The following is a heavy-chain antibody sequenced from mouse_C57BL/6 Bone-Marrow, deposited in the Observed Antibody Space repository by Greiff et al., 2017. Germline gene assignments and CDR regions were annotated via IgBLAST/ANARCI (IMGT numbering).Heavy chain of an antibody. CDR1: GYAFSSYW. V-gene: IGHV1-80*01. J-gene: IGHJ2*01. CDR3: ARRANWDTAFDY. Sequence: QVQLQQSGAELVKPGASVKISCKASGYAFSSYWMNWVKQRPGKGLEWIGQIYPGDGDTNYNGKFKGKATLTADKSSSTAYMQLSSLTSEDSAVYFCARRANWDTAFDYSGEGTTLTVSA. CDR2: IYPGDGDT. D-gene: IGHD4-1*01.